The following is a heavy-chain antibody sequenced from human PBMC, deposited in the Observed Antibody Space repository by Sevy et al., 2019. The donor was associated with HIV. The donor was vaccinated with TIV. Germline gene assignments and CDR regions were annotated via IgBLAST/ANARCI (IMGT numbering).Heavy chain of an antibody. Sequence: HGGSLRLSCAASGFTVSSNYMSWVRQAPGKGLEWVSVIYSGGSTYYADSVKGRFTISRDNSKNTLYLQMNSLRAEDTAVYYCATTLAGTARPDAFDIWGQGTMVTVSS. CDR2: IYSGGST. CDR3: ATTLAGTARPDAFDI. V-gene: IGHV3-53*01. D-gene: IGHD6-19*01. J-gene: IGHJ3*02. CDR1: GFTVSSNY.